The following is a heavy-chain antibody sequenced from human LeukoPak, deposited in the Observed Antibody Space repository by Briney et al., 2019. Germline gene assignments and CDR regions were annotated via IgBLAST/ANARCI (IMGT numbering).Heavy chain of an antibody. J-gene: IGHJ3*02. CDR1: GGSISSYY. V-gene: IGHV4-59*01. CDR2: IHYSGST. D-gene: IGHD2-21*01. Sequence: PSETLSLTCTVSGGSISSYYWSWIRQPPGKGLEWIGYIHYSGSTNYNPSLKSRVTISVDTSKNQFCLKLSSVTAADTAVYYCARTAYCGGDCPDDAFDIWGQGTMVTVSS. CDR3: ARTAYCGGDCPDDAFDI.